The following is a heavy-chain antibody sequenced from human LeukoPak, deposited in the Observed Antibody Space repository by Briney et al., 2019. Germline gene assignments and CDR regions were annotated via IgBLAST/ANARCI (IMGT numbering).Heavy chain of an antibody. CDR3: ASLPFGMMGTTRYYYMDV. J-gene: IGHJ6*03. CDR2: ISTSSNYI. Sequence: GGSLRLSCAASGFTFSSYSMSWVRQAPGKGLEWVSSISTSSNYIKYAGSVKGRFTISRDNAKKILYLQMNSLRAEDTAVYYCASLPFGMMGTTRYYYMDVWGKGTTVTVSS. D-gene: IGHD1-7*01. V-gene: IGHV3-21*01. CDR1: GFTFSSYS.